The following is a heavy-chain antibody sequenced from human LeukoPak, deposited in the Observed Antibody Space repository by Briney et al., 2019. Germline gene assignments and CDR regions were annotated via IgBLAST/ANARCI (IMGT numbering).Heavy chain of an antibody. CDR2: ISAYNGNT. J-gene: IGHJ6*03. CDR1: GYTFTSYG. V-gene: IGHV1-18*01. CDR3: ARSIGDYVWGSYRSGYMDV. D-gene: IGHD3-16*02. Sequence: ASVKVSCKASGYTFTSYGISWVRQAPGQGLEWMGWISAYNGNTNYAQKLQGRVTMTTDTSTSTVYMELSSLRSEDTAVYYCARSIGDYVWGSYRSGYMDVWGKGTTVTISS.